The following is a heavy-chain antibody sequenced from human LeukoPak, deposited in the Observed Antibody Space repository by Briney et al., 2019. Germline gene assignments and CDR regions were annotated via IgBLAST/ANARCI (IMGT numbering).Heavy chain of an antibody. CDR2: THHSGAT. J-gene: IGHJ4*02. CDR1: GVSITSNY. Sequence: SETLSLTCSVSGVSITSNYWSWIRQPPGKGLEWLGYTHHSGATSYNPSLKSRSTMSLDTSNNQFSLKLSSVTAADTAVYYCARDPGDCSNGVCYLFDYWGQGTLVTVSS. CDR3: ARDPGDCSNGVCYLFDY. D-gene: IGHD2-8*01. V-gene: IGHV4-59*01.